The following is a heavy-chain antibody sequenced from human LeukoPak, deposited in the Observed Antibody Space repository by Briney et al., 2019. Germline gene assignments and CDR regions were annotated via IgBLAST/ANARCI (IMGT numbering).Heavy chain of an antibody. Sequence: GGSLSLSCAASGFTFSSYSMNWVRQAPGKGLEWVSSISSSSSYIYYADSVKGRFTISRDNAKNSLYLQMNSLRAEDTAVYYCARDSRSIAAAGTHYYYYMDVWGKGTTVTVSS. CDR1: GFTFSSYS. CDR3: ARDSRSIAAAGTHYYYYMDV. CDR2: ISSSSSYI. V-gene: IGHV3-21*01. D-gene: IGHD6-13*01. J-gene: IGHJ6*03.